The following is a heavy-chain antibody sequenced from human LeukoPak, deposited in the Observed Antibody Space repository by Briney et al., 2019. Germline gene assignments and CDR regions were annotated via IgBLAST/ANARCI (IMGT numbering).Heavy chain of an antibody. CDR3: ARVSPYYDSHAVDY. J-gene: IGHJ4*02. Sequence: PGGSLRLSCAASGFTVSSNYMSWVRQAPGKGLEWVSVIYSGGSTYYSDSVKGRFTISRDNAKNSLYLQMNSLRAEDTAVYYCARVSPYYDSHAVDYWGQGTLVTVSS. CDR1: GFTVSSNY. V-gene: IGHV3-53*01. CDR2: IYSGGST. D-gene: IGHD3-22*01.